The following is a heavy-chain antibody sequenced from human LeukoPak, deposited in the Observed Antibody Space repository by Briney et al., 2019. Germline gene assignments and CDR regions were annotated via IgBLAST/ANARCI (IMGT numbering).Heavy chain of an antibody. Sequence: GGSLRLSCAASGFTFSSYAMSWVRQAPGKELEWVSASTYYADSVKGRFTISRDNSKNTLYLQMNSLRAEDTAVYYCAKDWDSGSYIDYWGQGTLVTVSS. J-gene: IGHJ4*02. D-gene: IGHD1-26*01. CDR2: ST. V-gene: IGHV3-23*01. CDR3: AKDWDSGSYIDY. CDR1: GFTFSSYA.